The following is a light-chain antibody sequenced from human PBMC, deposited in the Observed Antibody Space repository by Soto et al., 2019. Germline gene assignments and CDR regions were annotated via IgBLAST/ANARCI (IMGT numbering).Light chain of an antibody. J-gene: IGLJ2*01. V-gene: IGLV2-8*01. CDR1: SSDVGGYNY. CDR2: EVS. CDR3: SSYAGSNNLV. Sequence: QSALTQPPSASGSPGQSVTISCTGTSSDVGGYNYVSWYQQHPGKAPKLMIYEVSKRPSGVPGRFSGSKSGNTASLTVSGLPAEDEADYYCSSYAGSNNLVFGGGTKLTVL.